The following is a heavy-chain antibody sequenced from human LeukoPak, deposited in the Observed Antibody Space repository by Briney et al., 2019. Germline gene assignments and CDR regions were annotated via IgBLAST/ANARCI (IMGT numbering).Heavy chain of an antibody. CDR2: IWYDGSNK. CDR3: AKSGFGWYFDY. CDR1: GFTFSSYG. J-gene: IGHJ4*02. Sequence: PGGALRISCAASGFTFSSYGMDWGRQAPGKGPGWVAVIWYDGSNKYYADSVKGRFTISRDNSKNTLYLQMNSLRAEDTAVYYCAKSGFGWYFDYWGQGTLVTVSS. V-gene: IGHV3-33*06. D-gene: IGHD6-19*01.